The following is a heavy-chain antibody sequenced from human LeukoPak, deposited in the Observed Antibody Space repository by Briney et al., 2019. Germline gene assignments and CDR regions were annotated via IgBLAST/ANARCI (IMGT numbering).Heavy chain of an antibody. J-gene: IGHJ4*02. CDR1: GGSISSSSYY. CDR2: IYYSGST. V-gene: IGHV4-39*01. CDR3: ARLESSSPLAYF. Sequence: SETLSLTCTVSGGSISSSSYYWGWIRQPPGKGLEWIGSIYYSGSTYYNPSLKSRVTISVDTSKNQFSLKLTYVTAAHTAVFYCARLESSSPLAYFWGQGTLVTVSS. D-gene: IGHD6-13*01.